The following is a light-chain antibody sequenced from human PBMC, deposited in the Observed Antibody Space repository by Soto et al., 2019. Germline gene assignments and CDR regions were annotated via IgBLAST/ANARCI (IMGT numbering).Light chain of an antibody. Sequence: EIMLTQSPDTLALSPGERATLSCRASQSVTSNYLAWYQQKPGQAPRLLIFGISSRATGIPDRFSGSGSGTDFTLTIARLEPEDFAVYSCQQYGSSYAFGQGTKLEIK. V-gene: IGKV3-20*01. J-gene: IGKJ2*01. CDR2: GIS. CDR1: QSVTSNY. CDR3: QQYGSSYA.